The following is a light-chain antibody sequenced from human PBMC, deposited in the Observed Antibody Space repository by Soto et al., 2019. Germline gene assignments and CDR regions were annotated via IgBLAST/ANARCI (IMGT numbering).Light chain of an antibody. CDR3: QSYDSSKSVV. J-gene: IGLJ2*01. Sequence: NFMLTQPHSVSASPGKTVTISCTGSSGSIASNYVQWYQQRPGSAPTTVIYEDNQRPSEVPDRFSGSIDSSSNSASLTISALKTEDEADYYCQSYDSSKSVVFGGGTKLTVL. V-gene: IGLV6-57*02. CDR1: SGSIASNY. CDR2: EDN.